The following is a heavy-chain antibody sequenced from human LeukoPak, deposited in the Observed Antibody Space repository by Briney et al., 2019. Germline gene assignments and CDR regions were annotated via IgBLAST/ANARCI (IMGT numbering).Heavy chain of an antibody. CDR2: ISGSGGST. Sequence: GGPLRLSCAASGFTFSSYGMSWVRQAPGKGLEWVSAISGSGGSTYYADSVKGRFTISRDNSKNTLYLQMNSLRAEDTAVYYCAKDGAYCGGDCYSYYFDYWGQGTLVTVSS. D-gene: IGHD2-21*02. CDR1: GFTFSSYG. J-gene: IGHJ4*02. V-gene: IGHV3-23*01. CDR3: AKDGAYCGGDCYSYYFDY.